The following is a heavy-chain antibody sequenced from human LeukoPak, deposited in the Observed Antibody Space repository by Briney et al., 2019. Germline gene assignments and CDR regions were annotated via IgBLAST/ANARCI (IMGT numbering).Heavy chain of an antibody. D-gene: IGHD2-2*01. J-gene: IGHJ4*02. CDR2: ISGSGGST. CDR3: TKDLWSTSCYSFDY. Sequence: GGSLRLSCAASGFTFSSYAMSWVRQAPGKGLEWVSAISGSGGSTYYADSVKGRFTISRDNSKNTLYLQMNSLRAEDTAVDYCTKDLWSTSCYSFDYWGQGTLVTVSS. V-gene: IGHV3-23*01. CDR1: GFTFSSYA.